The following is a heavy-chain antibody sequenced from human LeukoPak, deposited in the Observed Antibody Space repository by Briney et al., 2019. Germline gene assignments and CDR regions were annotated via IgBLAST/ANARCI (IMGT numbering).Heavy chain of an antibody. J-gene: IGHJ4*02. CDR1: GGSISSYY. D-gene: IGHD6-13*01. CDR3: AGTPIATAGALFY. CDR2: SYYRGNT. V-gene: IGHV4-59*01. Sequence: SETLSLTCTVSGGSISSYYWSWIRQPPGKGLEWLGYSYYRGNTNYSPSLKSRVTISVDSSKNQFSLKLSSVTAADTALYYCAGTPIATAGALFYWGLGSLVTVSS.